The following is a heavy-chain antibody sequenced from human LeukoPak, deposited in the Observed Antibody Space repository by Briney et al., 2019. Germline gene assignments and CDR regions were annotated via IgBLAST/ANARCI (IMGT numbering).Heavy chain of an antibody. CDR1: GFTFSSYW. CDR3: ARGSWADFWSGYSDTTIDY. V-gene: IGHV3-74*01. J-gene: IGHJ4*02. CDR2: INSDGSGT. Sequence: PGGSLRLSCAASGFTFSSYWMHWVRQAPGKGLVWVSRINSDGSGTSYADSVKGRFTISRDNAKNTLYLQMNSLRAEDTAVYYCARGSWADFWSGYSDTTIDYWGQGTLVTVSS. D-gene: IGHD3-3*01.